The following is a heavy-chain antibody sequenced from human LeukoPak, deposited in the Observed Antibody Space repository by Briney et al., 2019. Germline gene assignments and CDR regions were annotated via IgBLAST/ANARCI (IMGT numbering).Heavy chain of an antibody. CDR1: GGSISSGTYY. J-gene: IGHJ6*03. Sequence: SETLSLTCTVSGGSISSGTYYWGWIRQPPGKGLEWIGSIYHSGSTYYNPSLKSRVTISVDTSKNQFSLKLSSLTAADTAVYYCARDRKYYYHMDVWGKGTTVTVSS. V-gene: IGHV4-39*07. CDR3: ARDRKYYYHMDV. CDR2: IYHSGST. D-gene: IGHD1-14*01.